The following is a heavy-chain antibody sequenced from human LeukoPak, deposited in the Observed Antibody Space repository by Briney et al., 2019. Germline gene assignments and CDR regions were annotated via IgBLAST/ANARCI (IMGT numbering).Heavy chain of an antibody. CDR2: INPNRGGT. CDR3: ARKSLGYCSSTSCYGSMDV. V-gene: IGHV1-2*02. Sequence: GASVKFSCKASGYTFTGYYMHWVRQAPGQGLEWIGWINPNRGGTNYAQKFQGRVTMTRDTSISTAYMELSRLRSDDTAVYYCARKSLGYCSSTSCYGSMDVWGKGTTVTVSS. D-gene: IGHD2-2*01. J-gene: IGHJ6*03. CDR1: GYTFTGYY.